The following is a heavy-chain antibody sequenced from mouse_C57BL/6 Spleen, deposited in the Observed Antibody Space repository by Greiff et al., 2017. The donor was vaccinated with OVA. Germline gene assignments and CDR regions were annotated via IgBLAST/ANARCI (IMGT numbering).Heavy chain of an antibody. D-gene: IGHD1-1*01. CDR3: ARSLITTVVVTDFDY. J-gene: IGHJ2*01. CDR1: GYTFTSYW. CDR2: IDPSDSET. Sequence: QVQLKQPGAELVRPGSSVKLSCKASGYTFTSYWMHWVKQRPIQGLEWIGNIDPSDSETHYNQKFKDKATLTVDKSSSTAYMQLSSLTSEDSAVYYCARSLITTVVVTDFDYWGQGTTLTVSS. V-gene: IGHV1-52*01.